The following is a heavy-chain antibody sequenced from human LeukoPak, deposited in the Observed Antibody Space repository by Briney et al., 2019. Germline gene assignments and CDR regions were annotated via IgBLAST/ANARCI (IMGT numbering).Heavy chain of an antibody. J-gene: IGHJ4*02. CDR2: INHSGST. CDR3: ARGTMTTVTYYFDY. V-gene: IGHV4-34*01. Sequence: PSETLSLTCAVYGGSFSGYYWSWIRQPPGRGLEWIGEINHSGSTNYNPSLKSRVTISVDTSKNQFSLKLSSVTAADTAVYYCARGTMTTVTYYFDYWGQGTLVTVSS. D-gene: IGHD4-17*01. CDR1: GGSFSGYY.